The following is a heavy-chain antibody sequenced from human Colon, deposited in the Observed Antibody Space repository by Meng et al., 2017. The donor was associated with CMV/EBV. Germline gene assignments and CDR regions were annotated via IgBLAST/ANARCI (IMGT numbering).Heavy chain of an antibody. V-gene: IGHV5-51*01. CDR3: AKRGHGYNTAFYGMDA. CDR2: IYLGDSDT. J-gene: IGHJ6*02. D-gene: IGHD5-24*01. Sequence: GGSLRLSCKASGYSLTNFWIGWVRQMPGKGLEWMGIIYLGDSDTRYSPSFQGHVTISADKSINTAYLQWSGLRASDTAIYYCAKRGHGYNTAFYGMDAWGQGTTVTVSS. CDR1: GYSLTNFW.